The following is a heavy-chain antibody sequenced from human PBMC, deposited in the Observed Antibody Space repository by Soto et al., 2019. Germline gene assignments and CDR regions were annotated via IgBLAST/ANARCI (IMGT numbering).Heavy chain of an antibody. V-gene: IGHV3-23*01. CDR2: LSASGYST. CDR3: VKDLRGYRSL. J-gene: IGHJ4*02. D-gene: IGHD3-16*01. Sequence: EVQLLESGGGLVQPGGSLRLSCAASGFTFTNFAMSWARQAPGKGLEWVSALSASGYSTYYADSVKGRFTISRDNSENTLHLQMNSLRAEDTAVYYCVKDLRGYRSLWGQGTLVTVSS. CDR1: GFTFTNFA.